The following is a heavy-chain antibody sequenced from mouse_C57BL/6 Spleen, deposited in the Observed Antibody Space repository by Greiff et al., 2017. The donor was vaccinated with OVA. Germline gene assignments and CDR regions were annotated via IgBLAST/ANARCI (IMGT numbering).Heavy chain of an antibody. Sequence: EVQLQQSGPELVKPGASVKISCKASGYTFTDYYMNWVKQSPGKSLEWIGDINPNNGGTSYNQKFKGKATLTVDKSSSTAYMELRSLTSEDSAVYYCASSIYDGYFWYFDVWGTGTTVTVSS. CDR1: GYTFTDYY. J-gene: IGHJ1*03. D-gene: IGHD2-3*01. V-gene: IGHV1-26*01. CDR3: ASSIYDGYFWYFDV. CDR2: INPNNGGT.